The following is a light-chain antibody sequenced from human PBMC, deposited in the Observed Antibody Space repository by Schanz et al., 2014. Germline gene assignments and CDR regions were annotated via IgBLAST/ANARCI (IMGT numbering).Light chain of an antibody. CDR1: SSDVGGYNY. CDR2: DVS. J-gene: IGLJ1*01. V-gene: IGLV2-14*01. Sequence: QSALTQPPSASGSPGQSVTISCTGTSSDVGGYNYVSWYQQHPGKAPKLMIYDVSNRPSGVSNRFSGSKSGNTASLTISGLQAEDEADYYCSSYTSSSTLHVFGTGTKLPS. CDR3: SSYTSSSTLHV.